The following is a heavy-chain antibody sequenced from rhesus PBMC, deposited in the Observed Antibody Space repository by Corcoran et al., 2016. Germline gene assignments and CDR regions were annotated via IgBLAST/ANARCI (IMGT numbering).Heavy chain of an antibody. D-gene: IGHD6-13*01. CDR1: CCSFSGHY. Sequence: QVPLQESGPGLVMPSATLSLTCPVSCCSFSGHYWNWILPPPGKGLEWIGNIYVSGSTTNYNPSRKSRVTLSVDTAKNQLSLKLSSVTAADTAVYYCARHISSWSLYWGQGVLVTVSS. V-gene: IGHV4S11*01. J-gene: IGHJ4*01. CDR3: ARHISSWSLY. CDR2: IYVSGSTT.